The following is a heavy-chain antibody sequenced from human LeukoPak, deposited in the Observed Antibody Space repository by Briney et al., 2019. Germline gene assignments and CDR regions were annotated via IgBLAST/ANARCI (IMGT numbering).Heavy chain of an antibody. CDR2: ISDSGGST. J-gene: IGHJ6*04. V-gene: IGHV3-23*01. D-gene: IGHD3-10*01. CDR3: AKRGTYYYGSGSFYGYYYYGMDV. CDR1: GFTFSKYA. Sequence: GGSLRLSCAASGFTFSKYAMSWVRQAPGKGLEWVSAISDSGGSTYYADSVKGRFTISRDNSRTTLYLRMNSLRAEDTAVYYCAKRGTYYYGSGSFYGYYYYGMDVWGKGTTVTVSS.